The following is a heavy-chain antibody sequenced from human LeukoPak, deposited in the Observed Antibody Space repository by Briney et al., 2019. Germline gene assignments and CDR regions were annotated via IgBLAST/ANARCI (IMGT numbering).Heavy chain of an antibody. CDR2: IYYSGST. D-gene: IGHD6-19*01. CDR3: ARDAGYSSGWYVDY. Sequence: TLSLTCTVSAGSISRGGYYWSWIRQHPGKGLEWIGYIYYSGSTYYNPSLKSRVTISVDTSKNQFSLKLSSVTAADTAVYYCARDAGYSSGWYVDYWGQGTLVTVSS. V-gene: IGHV4-31*03. CDR1: AGSISRGGYY. J-gene: IGHJ4*02.